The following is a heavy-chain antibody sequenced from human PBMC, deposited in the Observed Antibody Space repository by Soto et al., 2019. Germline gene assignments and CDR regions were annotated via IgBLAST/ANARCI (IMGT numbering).Heavy chain of an antibody. CDR1: GGTFSSYA. Sequence: QVQLVQSGAEVKKPGSSVKVSCKASGGTFSSYAISWVRQAPGQGLEWMGGIIPIFGTANYAQKFQGRVTITADESTSTAYMELSSLRSEDTAVYYCARSPSTVTPEYYYGMDVWVQGTTVTVSS. CDR3: ARSPSTVTPEYYYGMDV. V-gene: IGHV1-69*01. J-gene: IGHJ6*02. D-gene: IGHD4-4*01. CDR2: IIPIFGTA.